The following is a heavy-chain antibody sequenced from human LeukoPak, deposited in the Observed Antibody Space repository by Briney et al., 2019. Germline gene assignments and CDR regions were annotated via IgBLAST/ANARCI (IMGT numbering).Heavy chain of an antibody. J-gene: IGHJ4*02. Sequence: GGSLRLSCAASGFTFSSYRMSWVRQAPGKGLEWVANIKQDGSEKYYVDSVKGRFTISRDNAKNSLYLQMNSLRAEDTAVYYCARSAYYYDNFWGQGTLVTVSS. CDR3: ARSAYYYDNF. V-gene: IGHV3-7*01. D-gene: IGHD3-22*01. CDR2: IKQDGSEK. CDR1: GFTFSSYR.